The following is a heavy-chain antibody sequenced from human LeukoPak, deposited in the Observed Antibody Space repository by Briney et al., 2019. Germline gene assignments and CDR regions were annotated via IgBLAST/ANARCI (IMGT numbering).Heavy chain of an antibody. CDR3: ARDRTYYYGSGSAY. CDR2: ISAYNGNT. J-gene: IGHJ4*02. D-gene: IGHD3-10*01. CDR1: GYTFTSYG. V-gene: IGHV1-18*01. Sequence: ASVKVSCKASGYTFTSYGISWVRQAPGQGREWMGWISAYNGNTNYAQKLQGRVSMTTDTSTSTAYMELRSLRSDDTAVYYCARDRTYYYGSGSAYWGQGTLVTVSS.